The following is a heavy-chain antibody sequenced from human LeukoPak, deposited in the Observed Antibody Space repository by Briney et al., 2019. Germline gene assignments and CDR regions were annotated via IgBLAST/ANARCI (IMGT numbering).Heavy chain of an antibody. CDR3: ARVYFYDYVWGSYRPYYYFDY. CDR1: GASISSYY. J-gene: IGHJ4*02. Sequence: SETLSLTCTVSGASISSYYWSWIRQPPGKGLEWIGYIYYSGSTNYNPSLKSRVTISVDTSKNQFSLKLSSVTAADTAVYYCARVYFYDYVWGSYRPYYYFDYWGQGTLVTVSS. D-gene: IGHD3-16*02. CDR2: IYYSGST. V-gene: IGHV4-59*01.